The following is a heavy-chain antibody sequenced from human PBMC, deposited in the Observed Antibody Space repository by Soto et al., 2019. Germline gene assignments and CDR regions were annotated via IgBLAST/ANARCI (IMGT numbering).Heavy chain of an antibody. CDR2: IRSRGNSYAT. D-gene: IGHD1-26*01. Sequence: EVQLVESGGGLVQPGGSLKLSCAASGFIFSDSAIHWVRQASGKGLEWVGRIRSRGNSYATAYAASVKGRFTISGDDSKNTAYLQMNSLKTEDTAVYYCTRLYSGSLDVWGQGTMVTVSS. CDR3: TRLYSGSLDV. J-gene: IGHJ3*01. CDR1: GFIFSDSA. V-gene: IGHV3-73*02.